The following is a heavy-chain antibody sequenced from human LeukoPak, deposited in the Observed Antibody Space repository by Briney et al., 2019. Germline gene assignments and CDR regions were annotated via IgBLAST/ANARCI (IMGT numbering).Heavy chain of an antibody. Sequence: GGALRLSCVASGLTFSRDLMHWVRQAPGKGLVWVSRIKSDGSSISYADSVKGRFTISRDNAKSTLYLQMNSLRAEDTAVYYCATNTYADYVSVDIWGQGTMVTVSS. J-gene: IGHJ3*02. CDR2: IKSDGSSI. V-gene: IGHV3-74*01. CDR3: ATNTYADYVSVDI. CDR1: GLTFSRDL. D-gene: IGHD2-2*01.